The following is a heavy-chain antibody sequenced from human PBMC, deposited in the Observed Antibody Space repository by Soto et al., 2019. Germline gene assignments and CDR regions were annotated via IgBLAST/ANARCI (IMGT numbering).Heavy chain of an antibody. CDR2: IGGYKGNT. D-gene: IGHD5-18*01. Sequence: QVQLVQSGAEVWEPGASEKVSCKASGYTFTNYGVSWVRQAPGQGLEWMGWIGGYKGNTNYAQKLQGRVTLTTDTSTSTAYMELRSLRSDDTAVYYCAPHTLDTGMPSGYWGQGTLVTVSS. J-gene: IGHJ4*02. CDR1: GYTFTNYG. V-gene: IGHV1-18*01. CDR3: APHTLDTGMPSGY.